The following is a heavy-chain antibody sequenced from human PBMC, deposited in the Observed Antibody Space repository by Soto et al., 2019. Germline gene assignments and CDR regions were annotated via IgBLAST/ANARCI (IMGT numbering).Heavy chain of an antibody. CDR2: IYHSGST. D-gene: IGHD3-10*01. CDR3: ARGPGP. CDR1: GGSISSGGYS. V-gene: IGHV4-30-2*01. J-gene: IGHJ5*02. Sequence: QLQLQESGSGLVKPSQTLSLTCAVSGGSISSGGYSWSWIRQPPGKGLEWIGYIYHSGSTYCNPSIKSGVAISIDRSKIQVSLKLSSVTAADTAVYYCARGPGPWGQGSLVTVSS.